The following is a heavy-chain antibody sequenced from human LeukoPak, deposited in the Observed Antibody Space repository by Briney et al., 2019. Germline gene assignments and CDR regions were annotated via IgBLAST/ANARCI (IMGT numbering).Heavy chain of an antibody. CDR3: VTGIRSGYYGF. CDR1: GFTFSSYE. V-gene: IGHV3-48*03. D-gene: IGHD3-22*01. Sequence: GGSLRLSCAASGFTFSSYEMNWVRQAPGKGLEWVSYISSSGSTIYYADSVKGRFTISRDNAKNSLYLQMNSLKTEDKGVYYCVTGIRSGYYGFWGQGTLVTVSS. J-gene: IGHJ4*02. CDR2: ISSSGSTI.